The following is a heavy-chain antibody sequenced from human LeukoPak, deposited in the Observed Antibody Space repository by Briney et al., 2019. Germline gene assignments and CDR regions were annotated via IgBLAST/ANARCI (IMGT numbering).Heavy chain of an antibody. Sequence: PGGSLRLSCAASGFTFSSYGMHWVRQAPGKGLEWVAFIRYDGSNKYYADSVKGRFTISRDNSKNTLYLQMNSLRAEDTAVYYCAKRAVTISPPEHYYYMDVWGKGTTVTVSS. CDR1: GFTFSSYG. J-gene: IGHJ6*03. D-gene: IGHD4-11*01. CDR2: IRYDGSNK. CDR3: AKRAVTISPPEHYYYMDV. V-gene: IGHV3-30*02.